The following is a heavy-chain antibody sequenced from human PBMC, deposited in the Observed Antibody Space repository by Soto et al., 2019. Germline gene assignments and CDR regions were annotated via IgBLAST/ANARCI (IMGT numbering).Heavy chain of an antibody. CDR1: GFTSGVYD. CDR3: AKGTPNAPVIVGGTGGGGY. V-gene: IGHV3-23*01. J-gene: IGHJ4*02. CDR2: ISRRGGSR. Sequence: EGSLRLSCAASGFTSGVYDMSWVRQAPGQGLEWGTGISRRGGSRYYEDSVWGWFTISRHSSENTLCLQMICRRAEDTAVYYCAKGTPNAPVIVGGTGGGGYWGQGTLVTVSS. D-gene: IGHD1-26*01.